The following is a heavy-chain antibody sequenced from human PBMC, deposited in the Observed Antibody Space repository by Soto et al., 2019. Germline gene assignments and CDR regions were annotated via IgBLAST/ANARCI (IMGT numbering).Heavy chain of an antibody. CDR3: ARRADILTGVDAFTI. CDR2: FYHSGDT. CDR1: GDSISSPGYY. J-gene: IGHJ3*02. D-gene: IGHD3-9*01. V-gene: IGHV4-39*01. Sequence: QLQLQESGPGLVKPSETLSLTCTVSGDSISSPGYYWGWIRQPPGKGLEWIGSFYHSGDTYYTPSLKSRVTISVDTSKNPVSLKLRSVTASDTAVYYCARRADILTGVDAFTIWGQGTMVNVSS.